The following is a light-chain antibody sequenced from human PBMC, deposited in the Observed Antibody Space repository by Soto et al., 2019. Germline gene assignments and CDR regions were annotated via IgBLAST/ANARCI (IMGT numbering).Light chain of an antibody. CDR1: QSVRSNY. J-gene: IGKJ2*01. V-gene: IGKV3-20*01. Sequence: EIVLTQSPGTLSLSPGERATLSCRASQSVRSNYLAWYQQKPGQAPRLLIYGASTRATGIPDRFSGSGSGPDVTLTISRLEPEDFAVYYCQQYGTTPKTFGQGTMLEIK. CDR3: QQYGTTPKT. CDR2: GAS.